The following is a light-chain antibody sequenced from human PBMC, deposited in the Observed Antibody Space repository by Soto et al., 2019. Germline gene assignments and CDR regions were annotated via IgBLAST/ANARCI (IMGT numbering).Light chain of an antibody. V-gene: IGKV3-11*01. CDR2: DAS. CDR3: QQFNNWPHT. CDR1: QTVRNNY. Sequence: EIVLTQSPVTLSLSPGERATLSCRASQTVRNNYLAWYQQKPGQAPRLLIYDASNRATGIPARFSGSGSGTDFTLTISSLEPEDFAVYYCQQFNNWPHTFGQGTRLEIK. J-gene: IGKJ5*01.